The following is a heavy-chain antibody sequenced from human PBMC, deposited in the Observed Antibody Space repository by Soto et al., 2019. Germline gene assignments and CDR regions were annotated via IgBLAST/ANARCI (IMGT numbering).Heavy chain of an antibody. J-gene: IGHJ3*02. V-gene: IGHV3-21*01. Sequence: GGSLRLSCAASGFTFSSYSMNWVRQAPGKGLEWVSSISSSSSYIYYADSVKGRFTISRDNAKNSLYLQMNSLRAEDTAVYYCARAPASYPADDNDDFDIWGQGTMVTVSS. CDR1: GFTFSSYS. CDR3: ARAPASYPADDNDDFDI. D-gene: IGHD2-2*01. CDR2: ISSSSSYI.